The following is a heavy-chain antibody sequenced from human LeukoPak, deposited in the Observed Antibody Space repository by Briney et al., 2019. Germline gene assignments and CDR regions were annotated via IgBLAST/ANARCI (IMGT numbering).Heavy chain of an antibody. Sequence: PSETLSLTCTVSHYSISSNNYWGWIRQPPGKGLEWIGSIYHSGSTYYNPSLKSRVTISVDTSKNQFSLKLTSVTAADTAVYYCARSSGYMSYWGQGTLVTVSS. CDR3: ARSSGYMSY. J-gene: IGHJ4*02. CDR1: HYSISSNNY. CDR2: IYHSGST. V-gene: IGHV4-38-2*02. D-gene: IGHD3-22*01.